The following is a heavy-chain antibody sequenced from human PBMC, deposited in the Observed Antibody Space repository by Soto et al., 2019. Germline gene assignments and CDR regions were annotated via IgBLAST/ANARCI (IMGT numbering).Heavy chain of an antibody. CDR3: AHKQFLHPIAVAPFDY. J-gene: IGHJ4*02. D-gene: IGHD6-19*01. CDR2: INHSGST. Sequence: SETLSLTCAVYGGSFSGYYWSWIRQPPGKGLEWIGEINHSGSTNYNPSLKSRVTISVDTSKNQFSLKLSSVTAADTAVYYCAHKQFLHPIAVAPFDYWGQGTLVTVSS. V-gene: IGHV4-34*01. CDR1: GGSFSGYY.